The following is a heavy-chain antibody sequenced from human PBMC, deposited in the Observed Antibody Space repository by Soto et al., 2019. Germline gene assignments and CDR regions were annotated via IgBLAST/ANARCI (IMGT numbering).Heavy chain of an antibody. CDR1: GYTFTTHT. V-gene: IGHV1-18*01. J-gene: IGHJ4*02. Sequence: ASVKVSCKASGYTFTTHTITWVRQAPGQGVEWMGSISGYDGDTNYAQNLQGRVTMTTDTSTSTAYMELGSTRSDDTAMYYCAKDLIVANIHGRGTSFDYCRQGYLVTVSS. CDR3: AKDLIVANIHGRGTSFDY. D-gene: IGHD5-12*01. CDR2: ISGYDGDT.